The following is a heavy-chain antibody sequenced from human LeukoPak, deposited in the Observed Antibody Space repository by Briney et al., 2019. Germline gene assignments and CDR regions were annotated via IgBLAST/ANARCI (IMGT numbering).Heavy chain of an antibody. D-gene: IGHD3-22*01. CDR2: IYSGGST. Sequence: GSLRLSCAASGFTVSSNYMSWVRQAPGKGLEWVSVIYSGGSTYYADSVKGRFTISRDNSKNTLNLQMNSLRAEDTAVYYCARDPSYYYDSSGYFDYWGQGTLVTVSS. CDR1: GFTVSSNY. V-gene: IGHV3-66*02. CDR3: ARDPSYYYDSSGYFDY. J-gene: IGHJ4*02.